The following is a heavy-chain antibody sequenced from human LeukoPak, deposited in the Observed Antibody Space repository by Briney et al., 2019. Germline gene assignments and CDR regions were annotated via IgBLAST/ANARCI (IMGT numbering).Heavy chain of an antibody. CDR1: RFIFTNYW. D-gene: IGHD2-15*01. CDR3: ARDEMGDIVAVVAATPLDY. CDR2: VNNDGSAT. Sequence: GGSLRLSCAASRFIFTNYWIHWVRQAPGKGLVWVSHVNNDGSATSYADSVKGRFTISRDNSKNTLYLQMNSLRAEDTAVYYCARDEMGDIVAVVAATPLDYWGQGTLVTVSS. J-gene: IGHJ4*02. V-gene: IGHV3-74*01.